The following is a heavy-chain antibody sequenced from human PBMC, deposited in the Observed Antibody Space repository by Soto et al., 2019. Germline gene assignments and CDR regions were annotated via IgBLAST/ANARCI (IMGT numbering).Heavy chain of an antibody. D-gene: IGHD3-22*01. V-gene: IGHV1-58*01. J-gene: IGHJ6*02. Sequence: SVKVSCKACGVIFSSSAVQWVRQALGQGREWIGRIVVGTGNTNYAQKFQERVTITRDMPTNTAYLEVSGLRSEDTAVYYCAADSAGYDSREFYYYGLDVWGQGTTVTVSS. CDR2: IVVGTGNT. CDR3: AADSAGYDSREFYYYGLDV. CDR1: GVIFSSSA.